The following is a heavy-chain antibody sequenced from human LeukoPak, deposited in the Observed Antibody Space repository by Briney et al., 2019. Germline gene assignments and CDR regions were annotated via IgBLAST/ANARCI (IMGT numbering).Heavy chain of an antibody. J-gene: IGHJ4*02. D-gene: IGHD6-6*01. V-gene: IGHV3-21*01. CDR2: ISSSSSYI. CDR3: ARDPDYSSSSEVDY. Sequence: AGGSLRLSCAASGFTFSSYGMHWVRQAPGKGLEWVSSISSSSSYIYYADSVKGRFTISRDNAKNSLYLQMNSLRAEDTAVYYCARDPDYSSSSEVDYWGQGTLVTVSS. CDR1: GFTFSSYG.